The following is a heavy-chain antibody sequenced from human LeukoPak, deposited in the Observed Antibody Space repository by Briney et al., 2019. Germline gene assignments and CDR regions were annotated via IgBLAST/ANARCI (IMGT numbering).Heavy chain of an antibody. V-gene: IGHV3-48*02. CDR2: ISSSSSTI. CDR1: GFTFSSYS. D-gene: IGHD6-13*01. CDR3: AREWSGRYSSSWDTFDI. Sequence: GGSLRLSCAASGFTFSSYSMNWVRRAPGKGLEWVSYISSSSSTIYYADSVKGRFTISRDNAKNSLYLQMNSLRDEDTAVYYCAREWSGRYSSSWDTFDIWGQGTMVTVSS. J-gene: IGHJ3*02.